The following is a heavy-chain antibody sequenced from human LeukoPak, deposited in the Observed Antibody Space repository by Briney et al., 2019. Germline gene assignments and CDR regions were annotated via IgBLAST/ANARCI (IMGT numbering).Heavy chain of an antibody. J-gene: IGHJ4*02. CDR3: AKARKAQLAPYYFDY. V-gene: IGHV4-59*08. CDR2: IYYSGST. Sequence: SETLSLTCTVSGGSISSYYWSWIRQPPGKGLEWIGYIYYSGSTNYNPSLKSRVTISVDTSKDQFSLKLSSVTAADTAVYYCAKARKAQLAPYYFDYWGQGTLVTVSS. D-gene: IGHD6-13*01. CDR1: GGSISSYY.